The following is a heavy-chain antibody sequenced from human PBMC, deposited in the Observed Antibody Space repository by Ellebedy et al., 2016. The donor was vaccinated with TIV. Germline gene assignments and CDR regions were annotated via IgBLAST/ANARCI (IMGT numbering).Heavy chain of an antibody. J-gene: IGHJ3*02. D-gene: IGHD2-15*01. CDR3: ASADTPDAFDI. CDR2: IYYSGST. V-gene: IGHV4-59*01. Sequence: MPSETLSLTCTVSAGSISNYYWSWIRQPPGKGLEWIGYIYYSGSTYNNPSLKSRVTISVDTSKNQFSLKLSSVTAADTAVYYCASADTPDAFDIWGQGTMVTVSS. CDR1: AGSISNYY.